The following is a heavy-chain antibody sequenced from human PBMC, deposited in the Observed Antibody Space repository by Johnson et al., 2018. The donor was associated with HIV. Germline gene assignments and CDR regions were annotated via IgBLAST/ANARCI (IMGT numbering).Heavy chain of an antibody. CDR3: ARGGGWATDAFDI. CDR1: GFSFSSYS. V-gene: IGHV3-30*04. J-gene: IGHJ3*02. Sequence: QVQLVESGGGWVKPGGSLRLSCAASGFSFSSYSMHWVRQAPGKGLEWVAVILSDGRNIYYADSVKGRFTISRDNYKNTLYLQMNSLRAEDTAVDYCARGGGWATDAFDIWGQGTMVTVSS. CDR2: ILSDGRNI. D-gene: IGHD5-12*01.